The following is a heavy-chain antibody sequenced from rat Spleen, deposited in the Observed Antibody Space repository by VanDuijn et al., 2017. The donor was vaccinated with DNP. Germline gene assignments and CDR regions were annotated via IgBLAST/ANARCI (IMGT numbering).Heavy chain of an antibody. CDR1: GFTFSNYH. D-gene: IGHD1-9*01. V-gene: IGHV5-25*01. Sequence: EVQLVESGGGLVQPGRSLKLSCAASGFTFSNYHMAWVRQAPTKGLEWVASISSDVTNTYYGNSVKGRFTISRDNAENTVYLQMNSLRSEDTATYYCAKVRTTGIPGFAYWGQGTLVTVSS. CDR2: ISSDVTNT. J-gene: IGHJ3*01. CDR3: AKVRTTGIPGFAY.